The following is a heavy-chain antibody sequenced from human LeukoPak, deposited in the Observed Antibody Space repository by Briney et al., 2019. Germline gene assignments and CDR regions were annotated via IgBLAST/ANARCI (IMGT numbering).Heavy chain of an antibody. CDR3: ARGLLEWLCDV. D-gene: IGHD3-3*01. V-gene: IGHV1-69*13. CDR1: GGTFSSYA. Sequence: ASVKVSCKASGGTFSSYAISWMRQAPGQGLEWMGGIIPIFGTANYAQKFQGRVTITADEPTSTAYMELSSLRSEDTAVYYCARGLLEWLCDVWGKGTTVTVSS. J-gene: IGHJ6*04. CDR2: IIPIFGTA.